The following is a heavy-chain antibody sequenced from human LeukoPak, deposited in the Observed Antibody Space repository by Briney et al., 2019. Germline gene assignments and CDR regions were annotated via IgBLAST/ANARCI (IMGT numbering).Heavy chain of an antibody. CDR3: ARDTPPGDFWSGYYTGYFDY. Sequence: SETLSLTCAVYGGSFSGYYWSWIRQPPGKGLEWIGEINHSGSTNYNPSLKSRVTISVDTSKNQFSLKLSSVTAADTAVYYCARDTPPGDFWSGYYTGYFDYWGQGTLVTVSS. CDR1: GGSFSGYY. J-gene: IGHJ4*02. V-gene: IGHV4-34*01. D-gene: IGHD3-3*01. CDR2: INHSGST.